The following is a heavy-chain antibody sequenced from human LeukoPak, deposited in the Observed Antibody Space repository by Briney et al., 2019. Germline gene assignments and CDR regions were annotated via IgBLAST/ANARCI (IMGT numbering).Heavy chain of an antibody. Sequence: GESLKISCRGSGYSFTSYWIGWVRQMPGEGLEWMGIIYPGDSDTRYSPSFQGQVTISADKSISTAYLQWSSLKASDTAMYYCARHHVEMATIIGFDYWGQGTLVTVSS. J-gene: IGHJ4*02. D-gene: IGHD5-24*01. CDR1: GYSFTSYW. V-gene: IGHV5-51*01. CDR2: IYPGDSDT. CDR3: ARHHVEMATIIGFDY.